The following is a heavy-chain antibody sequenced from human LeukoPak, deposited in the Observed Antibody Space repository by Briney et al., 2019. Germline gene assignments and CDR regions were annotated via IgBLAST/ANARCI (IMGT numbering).Heavy chain of an antibody. V-gene: IGHV1-2*02. J-gene: IGHJ4*02. Sequence: ASVKVSCKASGYTFTGYYMHWVRQAPGQGLEWMGWINPNSGGTNYAQKFQGRVTMTRDTSISTAYMELSRLRSDDTAVYYCARFYRSRETYDSSGYGIWGQGTLVTVSS. CDR2: INPNSGGT. CDR3: ARFYRSRETYDSSGYGI. D-gene: IGHD3-22*01. CDR1: GYTFTGYY.